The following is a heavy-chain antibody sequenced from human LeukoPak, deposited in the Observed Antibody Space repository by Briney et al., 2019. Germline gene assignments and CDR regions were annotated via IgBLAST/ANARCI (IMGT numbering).Heavy chain of an antibody. Sequence: PGGSLRPSCAASGFTFDDYAMHWVRQAPGKGLEWVSGISWNSGSIGYADSVKGRFTISRDNAKNSLYLQMNSLRAEDTALYYCAKDRVGYDSTHHDAFDIWGQGTMVTVSS. CDR2: ISWNSGSI. V-gene: IGHV3-9*01. D-gene: IGHD3-22*01. CDR3: AKDRVGYDSTHHDAFDI. J-gene: IGHJ3*02. CDR1: GFTFDDYA.